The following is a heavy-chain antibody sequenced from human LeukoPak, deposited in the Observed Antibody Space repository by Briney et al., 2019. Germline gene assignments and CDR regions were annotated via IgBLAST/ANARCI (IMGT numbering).Heavy chain of an antibody. CDR1: GGSICSGSYY. V-gene: IGHV4-61*02. D-gene: IGHD3-10*01. CDR3: ARDRGPFDY. J-gene: IGHJ4*02. Sequence: SETLSLTWTVSGGSICSGSYYWSWIRQPAGKGLEWIGRIYTSGSTNYNPSLKSRVTISVDTSKNQFSLKLSSVTAADTAVYYCARDRGPFDYWGQGTLVTVSS. CDR2: IYTSGST.